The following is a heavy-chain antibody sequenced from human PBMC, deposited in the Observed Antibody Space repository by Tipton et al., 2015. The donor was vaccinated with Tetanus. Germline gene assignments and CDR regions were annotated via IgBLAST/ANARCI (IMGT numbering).Heavy chain of an antibody. Sequence: TLSLTCTVSGGSISSGDYYWSWIRQPPGEGLVGICYIYHTGTTYHNPTLTSRVTISVDTSKNQFSLNLTSVTAADAALFYCASGDSANDRIDHWGQGTLVTVSS. CDR1: GGSISSGDYY. CDR2: IYHTGTT. D-gene: IGHD5-12*01. V-gene: IGHV4-30-4*01. CDR3: ASGDSANDRIDH. J-gene: IGHJ4*02.